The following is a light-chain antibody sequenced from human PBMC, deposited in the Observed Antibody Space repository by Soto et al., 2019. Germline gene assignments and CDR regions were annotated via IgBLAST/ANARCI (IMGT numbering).Light chain of an antibody. Sequence: EIVMTQSPVTLSVSPGERATLSCWAGQSVSSNLAWYQQKPGQAPRLLIYGASTRATGIPARFSGSGSGTEFTLTISSLQPDDFATYYCQQYNSYPWTFGQGTKVDIK. CDR2: GAS. J-gene: IGKJ1*01. CDR3: QQYNSYPWT. CDR1: QSVSSN. V-gene: IGKV3-15*01.